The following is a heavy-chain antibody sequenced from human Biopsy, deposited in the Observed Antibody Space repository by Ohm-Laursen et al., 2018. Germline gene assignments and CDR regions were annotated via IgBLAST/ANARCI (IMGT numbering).Heavy chain of an antibody. D-gene: IGHD3-10*01. J-gene: IGHJ6*02. CDR2: IWYDGSNK. CDR1: GFTFSSYG. V-gene: IGHV3-33*01. CDR3: ARDRYYGSESYYSHYNMDV. Sequence: SLRLSCAASGFTFSSYGIHWVRQAPGKGLEWVAVIWYDGSNKYSADSVKGRFSISRDNSKNTVYLQMNSLRTADTAVYYCARDRYYGSESYYSHYNMDVWGQGTTVSVSS.